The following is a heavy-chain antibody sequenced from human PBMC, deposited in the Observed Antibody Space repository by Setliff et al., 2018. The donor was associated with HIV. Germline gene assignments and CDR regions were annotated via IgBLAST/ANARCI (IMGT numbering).Heavy chain of an antibody. CDR1: GGSMSPYY. D-gene: IGHD6-19*01. J-gene: IGHJ4*02. V-gene: IGHV4-4*09. CDR3: ARHVGISMGGTRGDFDC. CDR2: IFSSGST. Sequence: SETLSLTCTVSGGSMSPYYWSWIRQPPGKGLEWIGYIFSSGSTNYNPSLKSRVTISVDTSKSQFSLRLSSVTAADTAMYYCARHVGISMGGTRGDFDCWGQGTLVTVSS.